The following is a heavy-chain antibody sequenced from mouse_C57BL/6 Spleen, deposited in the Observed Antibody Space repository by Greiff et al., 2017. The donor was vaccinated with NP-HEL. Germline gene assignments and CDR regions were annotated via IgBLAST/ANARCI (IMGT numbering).Heavy chain of an antibody. CDR2: ISSGSSTI. V-gene: IGHV5-17*01. CDR3: ARGSYWYFDV. D-gene: IGHD1-1*01. J-gene: IGHJ1*03. CDR1: GFTFSDYG. Sequence: EVHLVESGGGLVKPGGSLKLSCAASGFTFSDYGMHWVRQAPERGLEWFAYISSGSSTIYYADTVKGRFTISRDNAKNTLFLQMTSLRSEDTAMYYCARGSYWYFDVWGTGTTVTVSS.